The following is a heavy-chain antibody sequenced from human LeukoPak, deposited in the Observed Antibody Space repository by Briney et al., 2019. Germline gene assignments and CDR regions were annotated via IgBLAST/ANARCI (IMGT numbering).Heavy chain of an antibody. D-gene: IGHD3-16*01. Sequence: SETLSLTCTVSGGSISSSSYYWGWIRQPPGKGLEWIGSIYYSGSTYYNPSLKSRVTISVDTSKNPFSLKLSSVTAADTAVYYCAGFRVAEYYFDYWGQGTLVTVSS. V-gene: IGHV4-39*01. J-gene: IGHJ4*02. CDR1: GGSISSSSYY. CDR3: AGFRVAEYYFDY. CDR2: IYYSGST.